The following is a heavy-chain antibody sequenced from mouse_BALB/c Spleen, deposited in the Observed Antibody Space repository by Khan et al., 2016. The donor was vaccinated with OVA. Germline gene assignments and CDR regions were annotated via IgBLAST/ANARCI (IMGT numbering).Heavy chain of an antibody. CDR1: GYTFTGSW. CDR2: INPSAGYT. J-gene: IGHJ2*01. CDR3: ASGRISY. Sequence: QVQLKQSGAELAKPGASVKMSCKASGYTFTGSWMHWVKHRPGQGMEWIGYINPSAGYTDYNQKFKDKATLTADKSSSTAYMQLNSLTSMDSAAFYCASGRISYWGQGTTLTVSS. D-gene: IGHD1-1*02. V-gene: IGHV1-7*01.